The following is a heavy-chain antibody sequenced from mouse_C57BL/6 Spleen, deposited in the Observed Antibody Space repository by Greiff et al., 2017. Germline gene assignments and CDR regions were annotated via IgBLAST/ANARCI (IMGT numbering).Heavy chain of an antibody. D-gene: IGHD1-1*01. J-gene: IGHJ4*01. V-gene: IGHV1-69*01. CDR3: ARILMTTVVAYYAMDY. CDR1: GYTFTSYW. CDR2: IDPSDSYT. Sequence: QVQLQQPGAELVMPGASVKLSCKASGYTFTSYWLHWVKQRPGQGLEWIGEIDPSDSYTNYNQKFKGKSTLTVDKSSSTASMQISSLTSEDSAVYYCARILMTTVVAYYAMDYWGQGTSVTVAS.